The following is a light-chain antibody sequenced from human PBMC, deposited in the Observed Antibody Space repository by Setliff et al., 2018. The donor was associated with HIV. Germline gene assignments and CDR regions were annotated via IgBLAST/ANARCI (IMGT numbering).Light chain of an antibody. Sequence: QSVLTQPASVSGSPGQSITISCTGTSSDVGGYTYVSWYQQHPGKAPRLIIYEVSNRPSGVSNRFSGSKSGTSASLAITGLQTEDEADYYCQSYDSTLSASVFGTGTKVTVL. CDR1: SSDVGGYTY. CDR2: EVS. J-gene: IGLJ1*01. V-gene: IGLV2-14*03. CDR3: QSYDSTLSASV.